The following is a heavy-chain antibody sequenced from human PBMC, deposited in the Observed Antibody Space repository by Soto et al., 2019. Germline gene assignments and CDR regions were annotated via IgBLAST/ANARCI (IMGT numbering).Heavy chain of an antibody. CDR1: GGSISSGGYY. CDR2: IYYSGST. J-gene: IGHJ3*02. Sequence: PSETLSLTCTVSGGSISSGGYYWSWIRQHPGKGLEWIGYIYYSGSTYYNPSLKSRVTISVDTSTNQFSLKLSSVTAADTAVYYCAIDGAAAGTGVDAFDIWGQGTMVTVSS. V-gene: IGHV4-31*03. CDR3: AIDGAAAGTGVDAFDI. D-gene: IGHD6-13*01.